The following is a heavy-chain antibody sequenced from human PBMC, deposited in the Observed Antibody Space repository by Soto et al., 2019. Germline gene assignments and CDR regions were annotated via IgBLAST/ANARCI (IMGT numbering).Heavy chain of an antibody. CDR1: GGSFSGYY. D-gene: IGHD3-3*01. CDR3: ARGVTILGGYYYGMDV. J-gene: IGHJ6*02. V-gene: IGHV4-34*01. Sequence: SETLSLTCAVYGGSFSGYYWSWIRQPPGKGLEWIGEINHSGSTNYNPSLKSRVTISVDTSKNQFSLKLSSVTAADTAVYYCARGVTILGGYYYGMDVWGQGTTVTVSS. CDR2: INHSGST.